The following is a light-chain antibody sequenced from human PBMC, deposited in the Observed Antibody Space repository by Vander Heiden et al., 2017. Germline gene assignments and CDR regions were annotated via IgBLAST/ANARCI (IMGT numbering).Light chain of an antibody. CDR3: HQTDATPQT. V-gene: IGKV1-39*01. CDR1: QSISSY. CDR2: AAS. J-gene: IGKJ1*01. Sequence: DGVTITCRASQSISSYLNWYQQNPGKAPKLLIYAASSLQSGVPSRFSGSGSGTEFTLTISSLQPEDFATYYCHQTDATPQTFGPGTKVDIK.